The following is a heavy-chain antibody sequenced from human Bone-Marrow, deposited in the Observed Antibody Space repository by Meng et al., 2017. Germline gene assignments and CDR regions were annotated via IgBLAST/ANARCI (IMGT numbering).Heavy chain of an antibody. Sequence: GESLKISCAASGFTFSDYYMSWIRQAPGKGLEWVSYISSSGSTIYYADSVKGRFTISRDNAKNSLYLQMNSLRAEDTAVYYCARDRGTMVRGVIIPGYFDLWGHGTLVTVSS. V-gene: IGHV3-11*01. D-gene: IGHD3-10*01. CDR3: ARDRGTMVRGVIIPGYFDL. CDR1: GFTFSDYY. CDR2: ISSSGSTI. J-gene: IGHJ2*01.